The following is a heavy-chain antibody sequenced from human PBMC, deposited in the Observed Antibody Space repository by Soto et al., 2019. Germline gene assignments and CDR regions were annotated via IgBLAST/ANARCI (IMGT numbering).Heavy chain of an antibody. D-gene: IGHD3-3*01. Sequence: EVQLLESGGDFKQPGGSLRLSCEGSGFNFSNYALNWVRQAPGKRLEWVSVISGNSGTTYYAASVKGRFTISRDNSKKTLYLQMNSLRADDTAVYYCAKGRTITVFGVITPIDSWGQGTLVTVSS. V-gene: IGHV3-23*01. CDR1: GFNFSNYA. CDR3: AKGRTITVFGVITPIDS. CDR2: ISGNSGTT. J-gene: IGHJ4*02.